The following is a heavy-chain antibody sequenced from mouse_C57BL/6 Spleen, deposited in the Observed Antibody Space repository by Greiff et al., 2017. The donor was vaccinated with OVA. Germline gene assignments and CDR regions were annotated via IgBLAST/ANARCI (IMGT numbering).Heavy chain of an antibody. J-gene: IGHJ2*01. V-gene: IGHV3-6*01. D-gene: IGHD4-1*01. CDR3: ARDELGRRYFDY. Sequence: VQLKESGPGLVKPSQSLSLTCSVTGYSITSGYYWNWIRQFPGNKLEWMGYISYDGSNNYNPSLKNRISITRDTSKNQFFLKLNSVTTEDTATYYCARDELGRRYFDYWGQGTTLTVSS. CDR2: ISYDGSN. CDR1: GYSITSGYY.